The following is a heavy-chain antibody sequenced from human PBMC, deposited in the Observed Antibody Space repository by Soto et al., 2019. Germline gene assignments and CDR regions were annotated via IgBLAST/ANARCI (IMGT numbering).Heavy chain of an antibody. J-gene: IGHJ5*02. Sequence: GVSLRFSFAPSGFTLSSYAMSWFRQNPGKGLEWVSAISGSGGSTCYADSVKGRFTISRDNSKNTLYLQMNSLRAEDTAVYYCAKDWLEMATPNWFDPWRQGNLVTVSS. CDR1: GFTLSSYA. CDR2: ISGSGGST. CDR3: AKDWLEMATPNWFDP. D-gene: IGHD5-12*01. V-gene: IGHV3-23*01.